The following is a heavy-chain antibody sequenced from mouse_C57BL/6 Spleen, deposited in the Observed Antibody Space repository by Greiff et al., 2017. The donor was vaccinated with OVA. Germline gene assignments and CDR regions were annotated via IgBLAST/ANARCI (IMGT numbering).Heavy chain of an antibody. CDR1: GFTFSSYA. J-gene: IGHJ2*01. Sequence: EVQLQESGGGLVKPGGSLKLSCAASGFTFSSYAMSWVRQTPEKRLEWVATISDGGSYTYYPDNVKGRFTISRDNAKNNLYLQMSHLKSEDTAMYYCARENWDYFDYWGQGTTLTVSS. V-gene: IGHV5-4*01. CDR3: ARENWDYFDY. CDR2: ISDGGSYT. D-gene: IGHD4-1*01.